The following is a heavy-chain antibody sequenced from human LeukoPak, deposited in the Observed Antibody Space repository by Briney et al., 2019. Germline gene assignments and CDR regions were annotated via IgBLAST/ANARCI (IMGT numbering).Heavy chain of an antibody. D-gene: IGHD3-22*01. CDR3: ARGYIDSSGYSPRSSFDN. V-gene: IGHV3-7*01. J-gene: IGHJ4*02. Sequence: PGGSLRLSCAASGFTFSSYWMSWVRQAPGKGLEWVANIKQDGSEKYYVDSVKGRFTISRDNAKNSLYLQMNSLRADDTAVYYCARGYIDSSGYSPRSSFDNWGQGTLVTVSS. CDR1: GFTFSSYW. CDR2: IKQDGSEK.